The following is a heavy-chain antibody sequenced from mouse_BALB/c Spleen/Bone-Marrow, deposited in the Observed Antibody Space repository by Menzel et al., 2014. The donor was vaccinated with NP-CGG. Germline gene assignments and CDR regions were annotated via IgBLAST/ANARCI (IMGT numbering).Heavy chain of an antibody. D-gene: IGHD2-3*01. Sequence: EVQGVESGGGLVQPGGSLKLSCAASGFDFSRYWMSWVRQAPGKGLEWIGEINQNSRTINYTPSLKDKFIISRDNAKNTLYLQMSKVRSEDTALYYCAILGYCGYFDVWGAGTTVTVSS. J-gene: IGHJ1*01. CDR2: INQNSRTI. V-gene: IGHV4-1*02. CDR1: GFDFSRYW. CDR3: AILGYCGYFDV.